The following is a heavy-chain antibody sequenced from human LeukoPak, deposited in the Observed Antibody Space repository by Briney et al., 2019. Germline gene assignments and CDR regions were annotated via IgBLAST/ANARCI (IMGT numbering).Heavy chain of an antibody. Sequence: PSETLSLTCAVYGGSFSGYYWSWIRQPPGKGLEWIGENNHSGSTNYNPSLKSRVTISVDTSKNQFSLKLSFVTAADTAVYYCARGGRYYDFWSGYPAAIDYWGQGTLVTVSS. V-gene: IGHV4-34*01. CDR3: ARGGRYYDFWSGYPAAIDY. CDR2: NNHSGST. D-gene: IGHD3-3*01. J-gene: IGHJ4*02. CDR1: GGSFSGYY.